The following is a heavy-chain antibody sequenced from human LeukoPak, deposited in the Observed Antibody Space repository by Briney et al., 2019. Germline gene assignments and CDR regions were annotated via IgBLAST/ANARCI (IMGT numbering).Heavy chain of an antibody. Sequence: GGSLRLSCAASGFTFSSHAMSWVRQAPGKGLEWISTISGSGSTTYYGDSVKGRFTISRDNSKNTLDLQMDSLRAEETAVYYCAKKGSRTIASGGFACWGQGTLVIVSS. J-gene: IGHJ4*02. D-gene: IGHD4/OR15-4a*01. CDR2: ISGSGSTT. CDR3: AKKGSRTIASGGFAC. CDR1: GFTFSSHA. V-gene: IGHV3-23*01.